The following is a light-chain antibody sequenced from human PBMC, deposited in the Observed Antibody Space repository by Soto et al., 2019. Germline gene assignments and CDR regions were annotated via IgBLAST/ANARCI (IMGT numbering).Light chain of an antibody. Sequence: IGLTQYPGTLSLSPGERATLSCRASQSVSSSFLAWYQQKPGQAPRLLIYGTSSRATGIPDRFSGSGSGTDFTLTISGLEPEDFAVYSCQQYGSLPTFGGGTKVDIK. CDR1: QSVSSSF. V-gene: IGKV3-20*01. CDR2: GTS. J-gene: IGKJ4*01. CDR3: QQYGSLPT.